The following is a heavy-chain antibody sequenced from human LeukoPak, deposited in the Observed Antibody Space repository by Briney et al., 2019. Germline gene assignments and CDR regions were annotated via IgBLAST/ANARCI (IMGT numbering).Heavy chain of an antibody. CDR2: INAGNGNT. J-gene: IGHJ4*02. D-gene: IGHD2-15*01. V-gene: IGHV1-3*01. Sequence: ASVKVSCKASGYTFTSYAIHWVRQAPGQRLEWMGWINAGNGNTKYSQKFQGRVTITRDTSASTAYMELSSLRSEDTAVYYCAVGDIVVVVVLDYWGQGTLVTVSS. CDR1: GYTFTSYA. CDR3: AVGDIVVVVVLDY.